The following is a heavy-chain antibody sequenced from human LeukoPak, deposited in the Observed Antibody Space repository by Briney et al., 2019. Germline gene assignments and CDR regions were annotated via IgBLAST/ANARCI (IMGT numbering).Heavy chain of an antibody. D-gene: IGHD6-13*01. V-gene: IGHV4-4*07. CDR1: GGSISSYY. Sequence: PSETLSLTCTVSGGSISSYYWSWIRQPAGEGLEWIGRIYTSGSTNYNPSLKSRVTMSVDTSKNQFSLKLSSVTAADTAVYYCAREWDEHSSSWYLSAYYYGMDVWGQGTTVTASS. CDR3: AREWDEHSSSWYLSAYYYGMDV. CDR2: IYTSGST. J-gene: IGHJ6*02.